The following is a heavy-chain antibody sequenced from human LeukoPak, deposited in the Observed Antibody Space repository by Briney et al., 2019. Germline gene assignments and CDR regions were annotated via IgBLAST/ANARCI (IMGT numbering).Heavy chain of an antibody. J-gene: IGHJ4*02. CDR1: GFTFSSYA. Sequence: GGSLRPSCAASGFTFSSYAMHWVRQAPGKGLEWVAVVSYDGSNKYYADSVKGRFTISRDNSKNTLYLQMNSLRAEDTAVYYCARTTEVLLWFGELEYWGQGTLVTVSS. V-gene: IGHV3-30*04. CDR3: ARTTEVLLWFGELEY. D-gene: IGHD3-10*01. CDR2: VSYDGSNK.